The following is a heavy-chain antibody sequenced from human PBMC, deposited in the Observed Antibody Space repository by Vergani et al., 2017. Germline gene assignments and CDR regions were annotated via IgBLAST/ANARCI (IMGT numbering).Heavy chain of an antibody. CDR1: GGSINTGAYY. Sequence: QVQLQESGPRLVRPSQTLSLTCTVSGGSINTGAYYWSWIRQPAGKGLEWIGRVYTSGMTYSNPSLKSRVNILVDRSKSQFSLKLASVTAGDTAVYFCARELSYYYGSGSYDYNPYYYEGMDVWGPGTTVTVSS. J-gene: IGHJ6*02. V-gene: IGHV4-61*02. CDR3: ARELSYYYGSGSYDYNPYYYEGMDV. CDR2: VYTSGMT. D-gene: IGHD3-10*01.